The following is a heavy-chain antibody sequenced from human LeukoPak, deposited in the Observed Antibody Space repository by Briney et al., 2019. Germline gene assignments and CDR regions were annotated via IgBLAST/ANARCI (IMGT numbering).Heavy chain of an antibody. V-gene: IGHV4-34*01. J-gene: IGHJ4*02. CDR3: ARGDIVVVPAADY. D-gene: IGHD2-2*01. CDR1: GGSFSGYY. CDR2: INHSGST. Sequence: SSETLSLTCAVYGGSFSGYYWSWIRQPPGKGLEWIGEINHSGSTNYNPSLKSRVTISVDTSKNQFSLKLSSVTAADTAVYYCARGDIVVVPAADYWGQGTLVTVSS.